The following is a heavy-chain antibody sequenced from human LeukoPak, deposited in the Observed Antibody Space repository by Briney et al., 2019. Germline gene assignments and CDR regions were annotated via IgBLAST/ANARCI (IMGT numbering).Heavy chain of an antibody. Sequence: SVKVSCKASGGTFSSYAISWVRQAPGQGLEWMGRIIPILGIANYAQKFQGRVTITADKSTSTAYMELSSLRSEDTAVYYCARGSSQQGWFDPWGQGTLVTVSS. V-gene: IGHV1-69*04. D-gene: IGHD6-13*01. J-gene: IGHJ5*02. CDR2: IIPILGIA. CDR3: ARGSSQQGWFDP. CDR1: GGTFSSYA.